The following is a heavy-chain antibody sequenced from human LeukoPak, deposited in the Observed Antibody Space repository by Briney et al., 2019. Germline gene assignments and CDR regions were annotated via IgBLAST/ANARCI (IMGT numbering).Heavy chain of an antibody. CDR2: ITGDGGGT. J-gene: IGHJ4*02. CDR1: GFTFDYYA. CDR3: SRDRDTSGWDN. D-gene: IGHD6-19*01. V-gene: IGHV3-43*02. Sequence: GGSLRLSCAASGFTFDYYAMHWVRQPPGKGLEWVSFITGDGGGTYYAESVKGRFTISRDNRRNSLYLQMNGLTTEDTALYYCSRDRDTSGWDNWGQGALVTVSS.